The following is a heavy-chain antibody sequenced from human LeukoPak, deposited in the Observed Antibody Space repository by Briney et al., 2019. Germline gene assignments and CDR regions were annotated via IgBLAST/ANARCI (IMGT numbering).Heavy chain of an antibody. J-gene: IGHJ6*03. V-gene: IGHV1-2*02. CDR3: AIVSSGNYYYYYMDV. Sequence: VSVKVSCKASGYTFTGYYMHWVRQAPGQGLEWMGWINPNSGGTNYAQKFQGRVTMTRDTSISTAYMELSRLRSDDTAVYYCAIVSSGNYYYYYMDVWGKGTTVTVSS. CDR2: INPNSGGT. CDR1: GYTFTGYY. D-gene: IGHD6-19*01.